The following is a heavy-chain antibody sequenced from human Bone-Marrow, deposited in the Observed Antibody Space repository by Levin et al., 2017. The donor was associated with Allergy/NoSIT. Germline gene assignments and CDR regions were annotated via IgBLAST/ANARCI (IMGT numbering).Heavy chain of an antibody. CDR1: GFIFSHYQ. CDR3: ARIDSYYNYPFDY. D-gene: IGHD3-10*01. V-gene: IGHV3-11*01. J-gene: IGHJ4*02. Sequence: AGGSLRLSCAASGFIFSHYQMSWSRRAPGKGLEWVAYISSSGTNTYSADSVKGRFIISRDNARNSLYLQMNSLRVEDTAVYYCARIDSYYNYPFDYWGQGTLVTVSS. CDR2: ISSSGTNT.